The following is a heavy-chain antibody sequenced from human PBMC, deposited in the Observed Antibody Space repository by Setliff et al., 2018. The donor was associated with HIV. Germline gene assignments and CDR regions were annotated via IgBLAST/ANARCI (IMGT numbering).Heavy chain of an antibody. D-gene: IGHD3-10*01. CDR3: ARDRHYSGLGSYGP. V-gene: IGHV4-4*07. Sequence: SETLSLTCTLSGGSFGDYHWSWIRQPAGRGLEWIGRIFRSGTTDYKFSLKSRVTISIDTSRNQFSLRLTSVTAEDTAMYYCARDRHYSGLGSYGPWGPGTLVTVSS. CDR1: GGSFGDYH. J-gene: IGHJ5*02. CDR2: IFRSGTT.